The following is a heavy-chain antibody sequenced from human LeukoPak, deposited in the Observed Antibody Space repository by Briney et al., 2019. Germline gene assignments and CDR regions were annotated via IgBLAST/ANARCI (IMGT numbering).Heavy chain of an antibody. CDR1: GFSITTGYY. CDR3: ARDLAVAGKAFDF. J-gene: IGHJ4*02. Sequence: PSETLSLTCTVSGFSITTGYYWDWIRQSPGKGLEWIGKIYHSGSSYYNPSFKSRVTISVDTSKNQFSLRVTSVTAADTAVYFCARDLAVAGKAFDFWARESRSPSPQ. D-gene: IGHD6-19*01. CDR2: IYHSGSS. V-gene: IGHV4-38-2*02.